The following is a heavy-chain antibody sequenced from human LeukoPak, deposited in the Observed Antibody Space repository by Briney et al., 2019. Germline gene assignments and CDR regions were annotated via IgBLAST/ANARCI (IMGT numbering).Heavy chain of an antibody. V-gene: IGHV3-23*01. CDR1: GFTFSSYA. CDR2: VSGSGGST. Sequence: PGGSLRLSCAASGFTFSSYAMRWVRQAPGKGLEWVSRVSGSGGSTYYADSVKCRFTISRDNSQNTLYLQMDGLRAECTAVYYCTKGPETMIVPDYWGEGTLVTVSS. D-gene: IGHD3-22*01. CDR3: TKGPETMIVPDY. J-gene: IGHJ4*02.